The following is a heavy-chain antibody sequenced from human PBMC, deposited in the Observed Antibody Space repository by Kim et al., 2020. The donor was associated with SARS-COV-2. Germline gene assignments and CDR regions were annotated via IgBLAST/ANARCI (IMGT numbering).Heavy chain of an antibody. V-gene: IGHV3-66*01. J-gene: IGHJ6*03. D-gene: IGHD3-3*01. CDR1: GFTVSSNY. Sequence: GGSLRLSRAASGFTVSSNYMSWVRQAPGKGLEWVSVIYSGGSTYYADSVKGRFTISRDNSKNTLYLQMNSLRAEDTAVYYCAREMRAIFGVVIIKYYYY. CDR3: AREMRAIFGVVIIKYYYY. CDR2: IYSGGST.